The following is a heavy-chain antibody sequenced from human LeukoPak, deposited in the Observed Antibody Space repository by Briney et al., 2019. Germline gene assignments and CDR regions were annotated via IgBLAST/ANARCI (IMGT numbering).Heavy chain of an antibody. CDR3: ARDSYMYEWGPFYYYMDV. J-gene: IGHJ6*03. D-gene: IGHD1-26*01. CDR1: GGSIRSY. Sequence: SETLSLTCTVSGGSIRSYWNWIRQPPGKGLEWIGYVSYAGSTTYNPSLKSRVTMSIDTSKNQFSLNLTSVTAADTAVYYCARDSYMYEWGPFYYYMDVWGKGTTVTVSS. V-gene: IGHV4-59*01. CDR2: VSYAGST.